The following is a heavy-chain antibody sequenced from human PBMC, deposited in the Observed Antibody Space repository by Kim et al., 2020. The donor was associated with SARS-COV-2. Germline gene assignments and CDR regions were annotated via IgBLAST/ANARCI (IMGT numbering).Heavy chain of an antibody. D-gene: IGHD3-10*01. V-gene: IGHV3-48*04. CDR3: ARDTIKTFDI. J-gene: IGHJ3*02. Sequence: TIYYADAGKGRFTTSRDNARNSLYLQMNSLRAEDTAVYYCARDTIKTFDIWGQGTMVTVSS. CDR2: TI.